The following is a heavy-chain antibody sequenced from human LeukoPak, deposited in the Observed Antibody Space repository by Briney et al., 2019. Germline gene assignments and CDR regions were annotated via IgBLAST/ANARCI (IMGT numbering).Heavy chain of an antibody. V-gene: IGHV4-59*01. CDR3: ARALGIGVAPDY. CDR2: FHYTGNT. CDR1: GGSISHYY. D-gene: IGHD5-12*01. J-gene: IGHJ4*02. Sequence: PSETLSLTCTVSGGSISHYYWSWIRQAPEKGLEWIGYFHYTGNTNYNPSLKSRVTMSVDTSKNQFSLKLFSVTAADTAVYYCARALGIGVAPDYWGQGTLVTVSS.